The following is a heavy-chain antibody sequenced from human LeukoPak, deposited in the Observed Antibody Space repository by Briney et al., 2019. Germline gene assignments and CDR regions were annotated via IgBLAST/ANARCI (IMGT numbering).Heavy chain of an antibody. CDR1: GGSIRSGGYS. CDR3: ASSPYYYDSSGLKFYFDS. Sequence: SQTLSLTCAVSGGSIRSGGYSWSWIRQPPGKGLEWIGYIYHSGSTYYNPSLKSRVTISVDRSKNQFSLRLSFVTAADTAVYYCASSPYYYDSSGLKFYFDSWGQGTLVTVSS. J-gene: IGHJ4*02. D-gene: IGHD3-22*01. V-gene: IGHV4-30-2*01. CDR2: IYHSGST.